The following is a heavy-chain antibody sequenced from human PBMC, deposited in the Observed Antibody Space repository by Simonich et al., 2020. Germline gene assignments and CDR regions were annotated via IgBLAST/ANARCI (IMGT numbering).Heavy chain of an antibody. D-gene: IGHD6-13*01. J-gene: IGHJ4*02. V-gene: IGHV1-18*01. CDR2: ISADNGNT. CDR3: ARDQGGRAAAATDY. CDR1: GYTFTSYG. Sequence: QVQLVQSGAAVKTPGASVKVSCQASGYTFTSYGISWVPQAHGQVLEWMGRISADNGNTNYAQKLQGRVTMTKDKSTSTAYMELRSLRSDDTDVYYCARDQGGRAAAATDYWGQGTLVTVSS.